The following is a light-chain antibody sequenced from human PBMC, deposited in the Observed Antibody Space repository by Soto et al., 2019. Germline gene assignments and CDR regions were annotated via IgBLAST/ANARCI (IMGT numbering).Light chain of an antibody. Sequence: DIQMTQSPSTLSASVGDRVTITCRASQSISSWLAWYQQKPGTAPKLLIYKASTLQSGVPSRFSGSGSGTEFTLTISSLQPDDFATYYCQQYSDHWTFGQGTKV. V-gene: IGKV1-5*03. CDR2: KAS. CDR3: QQYSDHWT. CDR1: QSISSW. J-gene: IGKJ1*01.